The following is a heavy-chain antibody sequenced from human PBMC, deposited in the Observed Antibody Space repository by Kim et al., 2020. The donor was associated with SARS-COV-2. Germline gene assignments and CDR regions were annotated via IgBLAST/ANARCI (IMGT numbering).Heavy chain of an antibody. CDR3: ASKWDLAF. CDR2: INSDGSST. V-gene: IGHV3-74*01. J-gene: IGHJ4*02. CDR1: GFTFSTYR. D-gene: IGHD1-26*01. Sequence: GGSLRLSCAASGFTFSTYRMHWVRQAPGKGLVWVSRINSDGSSTDYADSVKGRFTISRDNAQNTLFLQMNSLRAEDTAVYYCASKWDLAFWGQGTLVTVSS.